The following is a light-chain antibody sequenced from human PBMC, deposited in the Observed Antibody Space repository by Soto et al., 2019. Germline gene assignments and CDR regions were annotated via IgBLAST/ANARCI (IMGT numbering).Light chain of an antibody. J-gene: IGLJ1*01. V-gene: IGLV2-14*01. CDR3: SSYTASSTYV. CDR2: DVS. Sequence: QSALTQPASVSGSPGQSITISCTGTNSDVGGYNYVSWYQQYPGKAPKVMIYDVSNRPSGVSNRFSGSKSGNTASLTIFGLQAEDEADYYCSSYTASSTYVFGTRTKLTVL. CDR1: NSDVGGYNY.